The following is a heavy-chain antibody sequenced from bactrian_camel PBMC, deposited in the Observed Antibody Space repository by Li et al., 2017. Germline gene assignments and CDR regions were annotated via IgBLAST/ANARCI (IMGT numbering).Heavy chain of an antibody. CDR3: VTTDFTY. Sequence: QVQLVESGGGSVQTGSSLTLSCIESGNTYSATYIGWFRQSPGKQREGVAILYFRGSSVHGGTTYYLDSVKDRFSITRDNAKSTVYLQLNSLKTEDTAMYYCVTTDFTYWGQGTQVTVS. J-gene: IGHJ4*01. V-gene: IGHV3S54*01. D-gene: IGHD7*01. CDR2: LYFRGSSVHGGTT. CDR1: GNTYSATY.